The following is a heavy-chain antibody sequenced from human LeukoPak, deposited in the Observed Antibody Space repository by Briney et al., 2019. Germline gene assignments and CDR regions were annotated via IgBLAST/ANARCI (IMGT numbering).Heavy chain of an antibody. D-gene: IGHD2-8*01. V-gene: IGHV1-3*01. CDR1: GYTFTSYA. Sequence: ASVKVSCKASGYTFTSYAMHWVRQAPGQRLEWMGWINAGNGNTKYSQKFQGRVTITRDTSAGTAYMELSSLRSEDTAVYYCARSCTNGVCYTLGYWGQGTLVTVSS. J-gene: IGHJ4*02. CDR3: ARSCTNGVCYTLGY. CDR2: INAGNGNT.